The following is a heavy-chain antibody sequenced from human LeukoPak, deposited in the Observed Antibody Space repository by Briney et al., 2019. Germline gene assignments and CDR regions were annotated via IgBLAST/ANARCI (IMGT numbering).Heavy chain of an antibody. V-gene: IGHV1-69*13. D-gene: IGHD3-3*01. CDR1: GGTFSSYA. Sequence: SVEVSCKASGGTFSSYAISWVRQAPGQGLEWMGGIIPIFGTANYAQKFQGRVTITADESTSTAYMELSSLRSEDTAVYYCAREYDFWSGYQYYYGMDVWGQGTTVTVSS. CDR3: AREYDFWSGYQYYYGMDV. J-gene: IGHJ6*02. CDR2: IIPIFGTA.